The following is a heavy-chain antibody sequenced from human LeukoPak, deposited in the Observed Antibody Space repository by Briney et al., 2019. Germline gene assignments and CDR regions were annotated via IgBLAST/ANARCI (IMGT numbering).Heavy chain of an antibody. CDR1: GESFSGYY. D-gene: IGHD5-24*01. V-gene: IGHV4-34*01. CDR2: INHSGST. CDR3: ARSTRDGYNLYYYMDV. J-gene: IGHJ6*03. Sequence: SETLSLTCAVYGESFSGYYWSWIRQSPGKGLEWIGEINHSGSTNYNPSLKSRVTISVDTSKNQFSLKLSSVTAADTAVYYCARSTRDGYNLYYYMDVWGKGTTVTVSS.